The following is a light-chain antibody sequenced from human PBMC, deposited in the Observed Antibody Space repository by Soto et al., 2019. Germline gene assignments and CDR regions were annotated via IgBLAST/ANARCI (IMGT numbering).Light chain of an antibody. CDR3: SSYTSSTAYV. V-gene: IGLV2-14*01. CDR2: EVS. CDR1: SSDVGGYNY. J-gene: IGLJ1*01. Sequence: QSALTQPASVSGSPGQSITISCTGTSSDVGGYNYVSWYQLHPGKAPKLMVYEVSNRPSGVSNRFSGSKSGNTASLTISGLQAEDEADYYCSSYTSSTAYVVGTGTKLTVL.